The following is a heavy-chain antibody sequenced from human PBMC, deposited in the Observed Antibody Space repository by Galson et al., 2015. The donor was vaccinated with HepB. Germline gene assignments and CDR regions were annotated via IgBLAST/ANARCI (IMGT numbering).Heavy chain of an antibody. D-gene: IGHD3-9*01. Sequence: SLRLSCAASGFTFSSYGMHWVRQAPGKGLEWVAVIWYDGSKKWYADSVRGRFTISRDNSRNTLYLQINSLRVEDTAVYYCARDLVGFDRLLGHWGQGNLVTV. CDR3: ARDLVGFDRLLGH. J-gene: IGHJ4*02. V-gene: IGHV3-33*01. CDR2: IWYDGSKK. CDR1: GFTFSSYG.